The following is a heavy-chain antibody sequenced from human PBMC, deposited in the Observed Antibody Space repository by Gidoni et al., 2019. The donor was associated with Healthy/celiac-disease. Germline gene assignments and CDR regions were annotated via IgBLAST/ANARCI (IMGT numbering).Heavy chain of an antibody. CDR1: GFTFSSYW. V-gene: IGHV3-7*03. Sequence: EVQLVESGGGLVQPGGSLRLSCAASGFTFSSYWMTWVRQAPGKGLEWVANIKQDGSEKYYVDSVKGRFTISRDNAKNSLYLQMNSLRAEDTAVYYCARDFPSITMIVVPDYWGQGTLVTVSS. CDR2: IKQDGSEK. CDR3: ARDFPSITMIVVPDY. J-gene: IGHJ4*02. D-gene: IGHD3-22*01.